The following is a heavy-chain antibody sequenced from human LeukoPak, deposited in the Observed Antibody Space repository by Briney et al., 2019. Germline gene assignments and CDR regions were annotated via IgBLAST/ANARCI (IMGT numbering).Heavy chain of an antibody. D-gene: IGHD1-1*01. V-gene: IGHV4-59*01. CDR1: GGSISSYY. CDR3: ASLRPNEYYFDY. J-gene: IGHJ4*02. Sequence: PSETLSLTCTVSGGSISSYYWSWIRQLPGKGLEWIGYIYYSGSTNYNPSLKSRVTISVDTSKNQFSLKLSSVTAADTAVYYCASLRPNEYYFDYWGQGTLVTVSS. CDR2: IYYSGST.